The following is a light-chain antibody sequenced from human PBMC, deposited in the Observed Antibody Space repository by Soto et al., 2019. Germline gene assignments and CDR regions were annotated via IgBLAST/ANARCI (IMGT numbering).Light chain of an antibody. CDR2: AAS. J-gene: IGKJ5*01. Sequence: DVQMIQSPSSLSASVGDRVTITCRSSQRISTFLNWYQQKPGKAHKLLIYAASSLQSGVPSRFSGTGSGTDFTLTISSLQPEDFAVYYCQQSYSTPSITFGQGTRLEIK. CDR1: QRISTF. V-gene: IGKV1-39*01. CDR3: QQSYSTPSIT.